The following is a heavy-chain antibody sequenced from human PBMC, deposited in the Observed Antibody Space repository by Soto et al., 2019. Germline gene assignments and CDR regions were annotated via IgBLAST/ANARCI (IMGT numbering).Heavy chain of an antibody. CDR2: ISGSGGST. CDR1: GFTFSSYA. J-gene: IGHJ5*02. CDR3: AKGPSAVPAAPSYNWFDP. V-gene: IGHV3-23*01. D-gene: IGHD2-2*01. Sequence: PGGSLRLSCGASGFTFSSYAMSWVRQAPGKGLEWVSAISGSGGSTYYADSVKGRFTISRDNSKNTLYLQMNSLRAEHTAVYYCAKGPSAVPAAPSYNWFDPWGQGILVTVSS.